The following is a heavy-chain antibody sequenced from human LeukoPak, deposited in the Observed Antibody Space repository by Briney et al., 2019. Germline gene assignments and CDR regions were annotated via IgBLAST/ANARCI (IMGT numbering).Heavy chain of an antibody. D-gene: IGHD1-26*01. Sequence: ASVKVSCKASGYTFTGYYMHWVRQAPGQGLEWMGRINPNSGGTNYAQKFQGRVTTTRDTSISTAYMELSRLRSDDTAVYYCARDTSSGPSGSQTPFGYWGQGTLVTVSS. J-gene: IGHJ4*02. CDR2: INPNSGGT. V-gene: IGHV1-2*06. CDR1: GYTFTGYY. CDR3: ARDTSSGPSGSQTPFGY.